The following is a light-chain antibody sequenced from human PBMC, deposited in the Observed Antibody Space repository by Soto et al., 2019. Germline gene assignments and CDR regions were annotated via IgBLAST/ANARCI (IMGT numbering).Light chain of an antibody. V-gene: IGKV1-33*01. CDR3: QQYDNVFT. CDR1: QDITMY. CDR2: DAS. J-gene: IGKJ5*01. Sequence: DIQMTQYPSSLSASVGDRVTITCQASQDITMYLNWYQQKPGKAPKLLIYDASNLQTGVPSRFSGSGYGTDFTFTISSLQPEDIATYYCQQYDNVFTFGQGTRLEIK.